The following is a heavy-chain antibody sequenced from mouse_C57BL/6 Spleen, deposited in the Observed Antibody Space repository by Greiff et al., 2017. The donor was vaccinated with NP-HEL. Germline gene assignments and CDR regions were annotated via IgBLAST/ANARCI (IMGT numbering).Heavy chain of an antibody. CDR3: AREIYYGNGYYFDY. Sequence: QVQLQQSGAELARPGASVKLSCKASGYTFTSYGISWVKQRTGQGLEWIGEIYPRSGNTYYNEKFKGKATLTADKSSSTAYMELRSLTSEDSAVYFCAREIYYGNGYYFDYWGQGTTLTVSS. CDR2: IYPRSGNT. V-gene: IGHV1-81*01. CDR1: GYTFTSYG. J-gene: IGHJ2*01. D-gene: IGHD2-1*01.